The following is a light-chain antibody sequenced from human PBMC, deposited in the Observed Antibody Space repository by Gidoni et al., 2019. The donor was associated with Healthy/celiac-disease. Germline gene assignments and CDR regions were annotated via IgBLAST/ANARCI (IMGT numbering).Light chain of an antibody. CDR2: KDS. J-gene: IGLJ3*02. CDR3: QSADSSGTYRV. CDR1: ALPKQY. Sequence: SYELTQPPSVSVSPGQTARNTCSGDALPKQYAYWYQQKPGQAPVLVIYKDSERPSGIPERVSGSSSGTTVTLTISGVQAEDEADYYCQSADSSGTYRVFGGGTKLTVL. V-gene: IGLV3-25*03.